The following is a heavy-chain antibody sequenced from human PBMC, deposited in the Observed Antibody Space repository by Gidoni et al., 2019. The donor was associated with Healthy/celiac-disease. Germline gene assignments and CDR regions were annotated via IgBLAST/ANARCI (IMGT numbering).Heavy chain of an antibody. Sequence: QVQLVQSGAEVKKPGSSVKVSCKASGGTFSSYAISWVRQAPGQGLEWMGGIIPICGTANYAQKFQGRVTITADESTSTAYMELSSLRSEDTAVYYCARDKNSGYCSSTSCYSYYYGMDVWGQGTTVTVSS. D-gene: IGHD2-2*01. CDR2: IIPICGTA. CDR1: GGTFSSYA. J-gene: IGHJ6*02. CDR3: ARDKNSGYCSSTSCYSYYYGMDV. V-gene: IGHV1-69*01.